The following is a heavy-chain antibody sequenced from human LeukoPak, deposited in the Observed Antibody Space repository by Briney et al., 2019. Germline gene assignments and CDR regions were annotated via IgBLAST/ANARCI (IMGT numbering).Heavy chain of an antibody. J-gene: IGHJ4*02. D-gene: IGHD6-13*01. CDR2: IHYGGST. Sequence: NASQTLSLTCTVSGGSISSYYWSWVRQPPGKGLDWIGYIHYGGSTNYNPSLKSRVTISVDTSKNQSSMKLSSVTATDTAVYYCARHSSSWPLFDYWGQGTLVTVSS. V-gene: IGHV4-59*08. CDR3: ARHSSSWPLFDY. CDR1: GGSISSYY.